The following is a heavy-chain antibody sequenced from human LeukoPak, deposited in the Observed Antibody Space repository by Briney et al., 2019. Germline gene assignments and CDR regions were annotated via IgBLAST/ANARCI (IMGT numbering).Heavy chain of an antibody. J-gene: IGHJ4*02. V-gene: IGHV4-59*01. CDR1: GGSISSYY. CDR3: ARYQSGYYSSFDY. Sequence: SQTLSLTCTVSGGSISSYYWSWIRQSPGKGLEWIGYIYYSGSTNYNPSLKSRVTISVDTSKNQFSLKLSSVTAADTAVYYCARYQSGYYSSFDYWGQGTLVTVSS. D-gene: IGHD3-22*01. CDR2: IYYSGST.